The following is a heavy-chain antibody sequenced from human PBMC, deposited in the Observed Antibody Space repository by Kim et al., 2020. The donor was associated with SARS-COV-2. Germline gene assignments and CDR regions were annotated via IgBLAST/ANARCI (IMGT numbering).Heavy chain of an antibody. Sequence: GGSLRLSCAASGFTFSSYGMHWVRQAPGKGLEWVAVISYDGSNKYYADSVKGRFTISRDNSKNTLYLQMNSLRAEDTAVYYCAKVGETAAGIDYWGQGTLVTVSS. D-gene: IGHD6-13*01. CDR1: GFTFSSYG. V-gene: IGHV3-30*18. J-gene: IGHJ4*02. CDR2: ISYDGSNK. CDR3: AKVGETAAGIDY.